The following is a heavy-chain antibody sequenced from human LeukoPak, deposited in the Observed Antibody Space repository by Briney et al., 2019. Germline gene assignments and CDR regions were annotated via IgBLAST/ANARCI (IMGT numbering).Heavy chain of an antibody. CDR1: GGSISSGSHF. CDR2: IYYSGRT. Sequence: NPSETLSLTCTVSGGSISSGSHFWGWIRQPPGKGLEWIGIIYYSGRTYFNPSLKSRVTISVDTSKNQFSLKLSSVTAADTAVYYCARRAYSSSSFDYWGQGTLVTVSS. V-gene: IGHV4-39*01. CDR3: ARRAYSSSSFDY. D-gene: IGHD6-6*01. J-gene: IGHJ4*02.